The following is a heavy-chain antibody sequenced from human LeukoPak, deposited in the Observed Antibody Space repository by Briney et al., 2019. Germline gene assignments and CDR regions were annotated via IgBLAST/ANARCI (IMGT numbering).Heavy chain of an antibody. J-gene: IGHJ6*03. V-gene: IGHV1-2*02. CDR1: GYTFTGYY. Sequence: ASVKVSCKASGYTFTGYYMHWVRQAPGQGLEWMGWINPNSGGTNYAQKFQGRVTMTRDTSISTAYMELSRLRSDDTAVYYCARGPEGTTGFYHYHYMDVWGKGTTVTISS. CDR3: ARGPEGTTGFYHYHYMDV. D-gene: IGHD1-1*01. CDR2: INPNSGGT.